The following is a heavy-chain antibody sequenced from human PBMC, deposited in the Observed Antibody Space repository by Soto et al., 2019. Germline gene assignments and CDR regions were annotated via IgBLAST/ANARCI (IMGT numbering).Heavy chain of an antibody. Sequence: PSETLSLTCAVSGGSLSSSAYSWSWIRQPPGKGLEWIGFIYQSGSTYYNPSLKSRATMSLDRPKNQFSLKLSSVTAADTAVYYCARELLFYDSDGFSWDDAFDIWGQGTMVTVSS. J-gene: IGHJ3*02. CDR3: ARELLFYDSDGFSWDDAFDI. CDR1: GGSLSSSAYS. V-gene: IGHV4-30-2*01. D-gene: IGHD3-22*01. CDR2: IYQSGST.